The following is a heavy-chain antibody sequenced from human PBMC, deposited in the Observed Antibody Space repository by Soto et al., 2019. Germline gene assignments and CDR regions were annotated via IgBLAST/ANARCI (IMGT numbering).Heavy chain of an antibody. Sequence: PSETLSLTCTVSGGSISSYYWGWIRQPPGKGLVWIGSIYYNGDSYYNPSLRSRVAISVDTSKNQFSLRLSSVTVADTAVYFCARLGDLSQALPQVFDYWGQGTLVTVSS. CDR1: GGSISSYY. D-gene: IGHD3-16*01. CDR3: ARLGDLSQALPQVFDY. J-gene: IGHJ4*02. CDR2: IYYNGDS. V-gene: IGHV4-39*01.